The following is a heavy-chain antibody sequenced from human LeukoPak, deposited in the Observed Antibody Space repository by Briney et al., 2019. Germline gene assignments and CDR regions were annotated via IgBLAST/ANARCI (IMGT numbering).Heavy chain of an antibody. D-gene: IGHD2-21*02. J-gene: IGHJ5*02. CDR3: ARGQSYCGGDCYTNWFDP. Sequence: SETLSLTCTVSGGSISSYYWSWIRQPPGKGLEWIGYIYYSGSTNYNPSLKSRVTISVDTSKNQFSLKLSSVTAADTAVYYCARGQSYCGGDCYTNWFDPWGQGTLVTVSS. CDR1: GGSISSYY. V-gene: IGHV4-59*12. CDR2: IYYSGST.